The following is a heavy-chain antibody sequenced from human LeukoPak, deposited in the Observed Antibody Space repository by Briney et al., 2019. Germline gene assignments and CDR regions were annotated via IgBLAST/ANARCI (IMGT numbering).Heavy chain of an antibody. CDR1: GFTFRAYW. D-gene: IGHD5-12*01. CDR3: ARGLNSGYDYWDWFDP. Sequence: GGSLRLSCAASGFTFRAYWMNWVRQAPGKGLEWVSYISSSGSTIYYADSVKGRFTISRDNAKNSLYLQMNSLRAEDTAVYYCARGLNSGYDYWDWFDPWGQGTLVTVSS. J-gene: IGHJ5*02. V-gene: IGHV3-48*04. CDR2: ISSSGSTI.